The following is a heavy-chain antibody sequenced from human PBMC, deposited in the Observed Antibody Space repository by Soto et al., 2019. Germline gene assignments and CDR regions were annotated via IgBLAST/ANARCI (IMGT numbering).Heavy chain of an antibody. CDR3: EREIRSRRLDC. Sequence: QVQLVESGGGVVQPGRSLRLSCAASGLTFRNYGMHWVRQAPGKGLEWVAVIWYDGSNKYYADSVKGGFTISRENSKNTLCLQMNSPGAEDTAVYYGEREIRSRRLDCWGQGTLVTVSS. CDR1: GLTFRNYG. V-gene: IGHV3-33*01. D-gene: IGHD6-13*01. J-gene: IGHJ4*02. CDR2: IWYDGSNK.